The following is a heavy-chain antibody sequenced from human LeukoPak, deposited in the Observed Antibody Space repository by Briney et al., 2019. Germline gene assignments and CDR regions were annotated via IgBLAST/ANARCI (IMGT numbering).Heavy chain of an antibody. Sequence: SETLSLTCTVSSASFRTNAYYWGWIRQPPGKGLEWLGSIYYTGNTHYNPSLKSRVTLSVDTSKNQFSLRLPSVTAADTAVYFCARRGIGGSDDYYFDSWGQGTLVTVSS. D-gene: IGHD6-25*01. CDR2: IYYTGNT. J-gene: IGHJ4*02. CDR1: SASFRTNAYY. V-gene: IGHV4-39*01. CDR3: ARRGIGGSDDYYFDS.